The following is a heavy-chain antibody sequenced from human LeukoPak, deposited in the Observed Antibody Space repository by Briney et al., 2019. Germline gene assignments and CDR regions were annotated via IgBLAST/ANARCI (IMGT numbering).Heavy chain of an antibody. V-gene: IGHV4-39*01. CDR3: AKDFGDFRTDY. D-gene: IGHD4-17*01. J-gene: IGHJ4*02. CDR2: SDYTGSK. Sequence: PSETLSLTCTVSGGSISRSGYYWAWIRQPPGKGLEWIASSDYTGSKTYNPSLQSRVTVSVDTSKNQFFLKLTSVTAADTAVYYCAKDFGDFRTDYWGQGTLVTVSS. CDR1: GGSISRSGYY.